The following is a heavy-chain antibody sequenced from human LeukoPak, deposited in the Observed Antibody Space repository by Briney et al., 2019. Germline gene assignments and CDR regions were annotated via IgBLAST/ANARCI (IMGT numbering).Heavy chain of an antibody. CDR2: IIPIFGSA. V-gene: IGHV1-69*01. J-gene: IGHJ4*02. CDR1: GGTFSSYA. CDR3: ARGRIVVVPAATELHEGDDPYYFDY. Sequence: SVNVSCKASGGTFSSYAISWVRQAPGQGLEWMGGIIPIFGSANYAQKFQGRVTITADESTSTAYMELSSLSSEDTAVYYCARGRIVVVPAATELHEGDDPYYFDYWGQGTLVTVSS. D-gene: IGHD2-2*01.